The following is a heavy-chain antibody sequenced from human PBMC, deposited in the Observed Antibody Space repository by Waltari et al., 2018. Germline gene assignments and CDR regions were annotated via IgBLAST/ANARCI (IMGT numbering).Heavy chain of an antibody. J-gene: IGHJ4*02. CDR1: GHSFTSHW. D-gene: IGHD2-2*01. CDR2: IDPSDSFR. V-gene: IGHV5-10-1*01. CDR3: VRHRTTYPLEIDY. Sequence: EVQLVQPGAEVKQPEESLGLPREGSGHSFTSHWISWVRQMPGKGLEWVGRIDPSDSFRNYGPAFEGHVTISVDQSLRTAYLQWDSLKASDTAIYYCVRHRTTYPLEIDYWGQGTLVTVSS.